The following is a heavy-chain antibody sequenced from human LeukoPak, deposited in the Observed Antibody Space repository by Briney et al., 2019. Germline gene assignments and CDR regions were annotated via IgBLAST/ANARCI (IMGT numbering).Heavy chain of an antibody. CDR2: INPNSGGT. J-gene: IGHJ4*02. CDR3: ARDTYDILTGYSGSYGC. Sequence: GASVKVSCKASGYTFTGYYMHWVRQAPGQGLEWMGWINPNSGGTNYAQKFQGRVTMTRDTSISTAYMELSRLRSDDTAVYYCARDTYDILTGYSGSYGCWGQGTLVTVSA. V-gene: IGHV1-2*02. CDR1: GYTFTGYY. D-gene: IGHD3-9*01.